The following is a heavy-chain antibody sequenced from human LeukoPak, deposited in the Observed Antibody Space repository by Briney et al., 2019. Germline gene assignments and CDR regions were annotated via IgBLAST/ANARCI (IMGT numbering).Heavy chain of an antibody. J-gene: IGHJ5*02. CDR1: GFTFSSYW. CDR2: IKQDGSEK. V-gene: IGHV3-7*03. CDR3: ARDRGIAAAGTVWFDP. D-gene: IGHD6-13*01. Sequence: PGGSLRLSCAASGFTFSSYWMSWVRQAPGKGLEWVANIKQDGSEKYYVDFVKGRFTISRDNAKNSLYLQMNSLRAEDTAVYYCARDRGIAAAGTVWFDPWGQGTLVTVSS.